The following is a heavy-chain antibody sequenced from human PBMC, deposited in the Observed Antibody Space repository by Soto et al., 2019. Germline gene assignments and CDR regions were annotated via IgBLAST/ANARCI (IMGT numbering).Heavy chain of an antibody. CDR1: GYTFTSYG. D-gene: IGHD3-10*01. V-gene: IGHV1-18*01. CDR3: ARNGLYGSGSYSPFDY. Sequence: ASVKVSCKASGYTFTSYGISWVRQAPGQRLGWMGWISAYNGNTNYAQKLQGRVTMTTDTSTSTAYMELRSLRSDDTALYYCARNGLYGSGSYSPFDYWGQGTLVTVSS. J-gene: IGHJ4*02. CDR2: ISAYNGNT.